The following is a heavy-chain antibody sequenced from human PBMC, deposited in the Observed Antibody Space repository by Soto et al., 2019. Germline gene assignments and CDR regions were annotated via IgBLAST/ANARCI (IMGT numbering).Heavy chain of an antibody. D-gene: IGHD1-1*01. V-gene: IGHV3-30-3*01. J-gene: IGHJ6*02. CDR2: ISYEGSNT. Sequence: GGSLRLSCVASGFTFDTYGLHWVRQAPGKGLQWVALISYEGSNTYYADSVRGRFTISRDNSKNTLYLQMNTLRPEDSGLYYCARVTPGNNLYYFSGLDFWGQGTSVTVSS. CDR1: GFTFDTYG. CDR3: ARVTPGNNLYYFSGLDF.